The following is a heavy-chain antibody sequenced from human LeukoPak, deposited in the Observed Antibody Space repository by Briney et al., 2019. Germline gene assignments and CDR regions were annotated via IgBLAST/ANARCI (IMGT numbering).Heavy chain of an antibody. CDR2: IYYSGST. V-gene: IGHV4-39*01. Sequence: PSETLSLTCTVSGGSISSSSYYWGWIRQPPGKGLEWIGSIYYSGSTYYNPSLKSRVTISIDTSKNQFSLKLSSVTAADTAVYYCARAPITMIVVGRLKNWFDPWGQGTLVTVSS. J-gene: IGHJ5*02. D-gene: IGHD3-22*01. CDR1: GGSISSSSYY. CDR3: ARAPITMIVVGRLKNWFDP.